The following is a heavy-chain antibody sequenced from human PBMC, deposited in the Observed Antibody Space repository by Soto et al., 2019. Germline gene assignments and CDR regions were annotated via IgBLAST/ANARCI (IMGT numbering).Heavy chain of an antibody. J-gene: IGHJ4*02. CDR2: ISAYNGNT. Sequence: GASVKVSCKASGYTFTSYGISWVRQAPGQGLEWMGWISAYNGNTNYAQKLQGRVTVTTDTPTSTAYMELRSLRSDDTAVYYCARGPNYDFWSGYTNYFDYWGQGTLVTVSS. D-gene: IGHD3-3*01. CDR3: ARGPNYDFWSGYTNYFDY. CDR1: GYTFTSYG. V-gene: IGHV1-18*01.